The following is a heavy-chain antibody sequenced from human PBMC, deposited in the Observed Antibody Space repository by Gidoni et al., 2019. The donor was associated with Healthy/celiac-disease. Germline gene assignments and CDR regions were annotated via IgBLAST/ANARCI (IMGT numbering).Heavy chain of an antibody. CDR1: GYTFTGYY. D-gene: IGHD3-3*01. V-gene: IGHV1-2*02. Sequence: QVQLVQSGAEVKKPGASVKVSCKASGYTFTGYYMHWVRQAPGQGLEWMGWINPTSGGTNYAQKFQGRVTMTRDTSISTAYMELSRLRSDDTAVYYCARGMGIFGVVIGYYYGMDVWGQGTTVTVSS. CDR2: INPTSGGT. CDR3: ARGMGIFGVVIGYYYGMDV. J-gene: IGHJ6*02.